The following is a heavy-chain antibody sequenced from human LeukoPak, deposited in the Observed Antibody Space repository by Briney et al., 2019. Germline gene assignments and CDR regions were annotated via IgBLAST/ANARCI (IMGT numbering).Heavy chain of an antibody. J-gene: IGHJ4*02. CDR1: GGSISSGDYY. CDR3: ARAYDSSGYYLLGY. CDR2: SYYSGST. Sequence: SETLSLTCTVSGGSISSGDYYWSWIRQPPGQGLEWIGYSYYSGSTYYNSSLKSRVTISVDTSKNQFSLKLSSVTAADTAVYYCARAYDSSGYYLLGYWGQGTLVTVSS. V-gene: IGHV4-30-4*01. D-gene: IGHD3-22*01.